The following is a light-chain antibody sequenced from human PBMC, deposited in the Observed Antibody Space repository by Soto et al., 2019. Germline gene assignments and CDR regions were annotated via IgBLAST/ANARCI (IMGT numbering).Light chain of an antibody. CDR2: EVH. CDR1: SSYIGAYDY. CDR3: CLYVGATTYV. J-gene: IGLJ1*01. V-gene: IGLV2-14*01. Sequence: QSVLTQPASLSGSPGQSITISCTGTSSYIGAYDYVSWFQQHPGKAPKLMISEVHNRPSGVSNRFSGSKSVNTAYLTISGLQTDDEADYYCCLYVGATTYVVGTGTKVTVL.